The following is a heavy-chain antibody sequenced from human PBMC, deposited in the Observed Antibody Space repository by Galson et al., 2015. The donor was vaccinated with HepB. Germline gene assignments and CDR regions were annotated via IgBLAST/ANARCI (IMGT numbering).Heavy chain of an antibody. CDR3: AREGVGIGHDAFDI. V-gene: IGHV1-69*05. D-gene: IGHD1-26*01. CDR2: IIPIFGTA. CDR1: GGTFSSYA. J-gene: IGHJ3*02. Sequence: SVKVSCKASGGTFSSYAISWVRQAPGQGLEWMGGIIPIFGTANYAQKLQGRVTMTTDTSTSTAYMELRSLRSDDTAVYYCAREGVGIGHDAFDIWGQGTMVTVSS.